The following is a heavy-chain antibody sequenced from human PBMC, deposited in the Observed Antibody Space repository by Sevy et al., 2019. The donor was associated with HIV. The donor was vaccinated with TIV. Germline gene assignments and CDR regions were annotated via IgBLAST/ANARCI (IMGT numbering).Heavy chain of an antibody. CDR3: ASFIAARPPYYFDY. CDR1: GGSISSSNW. V-gene: IGHV4-4*02. CDR2: IYHSGST. J-gene: IGHJ4*02. D-gene: IGHD6-6*01. Sequence: SETLSLTCAVSGGSISSSNWWSWVRQPPGKGLEWIGEIYHSGSTNYNPSLKSRVTISVDKSKNQFSLKLSSVTAADTAGYYCASFIAARPPYYFDYWGQGTLVTVSS.